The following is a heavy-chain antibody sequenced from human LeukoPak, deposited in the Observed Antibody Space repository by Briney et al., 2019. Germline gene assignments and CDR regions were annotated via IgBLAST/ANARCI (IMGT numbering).Heavy chain of an antibody. CDR1: GFTFSSYW. D-gene: IGHD6-13*01. V-gene: IGHV3-7*01. CDR2: IKQDGSEK. Sequence: GGSLRLSCAASGFTFSSYWMSWVRQAPGKGLEWVANIKQDGSEKYYVDSVKGRFTISRDNAKNSLYLQMNSLRAEDTAVYYCAGVGYSSSWYDSHYYYYGMDVWGQGTTVTVSS. J-gene: IGHJ6*02. CDR3: AGVGYSSSWYDSHYYYYGMDV.